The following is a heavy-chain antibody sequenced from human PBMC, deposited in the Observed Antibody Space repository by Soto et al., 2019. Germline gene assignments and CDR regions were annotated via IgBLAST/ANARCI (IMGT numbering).Heavy chain of an antibody. CDR1: GFTFSSYA. D-gene: IGHD4-17*01. CDR3: AKDEHRDYGDPNWFDP. V-gene: IGHV3-23*01. Sequence: GGSLRLSCAASGFTFSSYAMSWVRQAPGKGLEWVSAISGSGGSTYYADSVKGRFTISRDNSKSTLYLQMNSLRAEDTAVYYCAKDEHRDYGDPNWFDPWGQGTLVTVSS. J-gene: IGHJ5*02. CDR2: ISGSGGST.